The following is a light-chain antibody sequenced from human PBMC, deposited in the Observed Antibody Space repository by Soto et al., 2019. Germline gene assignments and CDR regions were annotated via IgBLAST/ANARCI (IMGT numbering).Light chain of an antibody. Sequence: EIVLSQSPATLSLSPGERATLSCRASQSVGSSYSCWYQQKPGQAPRLLMYGASRRATGTPDRFSGSGSGTDFTLTISRLEPEDFAVYYCQQYGSLQWTFGQGTKVDIK. CDR3: QQYGSLQWT. V-gene: IGKV3-20*01. CDR2: GAS. J-gene: IGKJ1*01. CDR1: QSVGSSY.